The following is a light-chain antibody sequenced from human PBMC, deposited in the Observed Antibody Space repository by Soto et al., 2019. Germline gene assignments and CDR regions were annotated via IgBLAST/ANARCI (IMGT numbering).Light chain of an antibody. CDR1: QSISSW. CDR3: QQYTTYPWT. Sequence: DIKMNQSPSTLSASVRDRVTITCRASQSISSWLAWYQQKPGQAPKLLMYDVSRLESGVPSRFSGSGSGTEFTLTISSLEPDDFATYYCQQYTTYPWTFGLGTKVDIK. V-gene: IGKV1-5*01. J-gene: IGKJ1*01. CDR2: DVS.